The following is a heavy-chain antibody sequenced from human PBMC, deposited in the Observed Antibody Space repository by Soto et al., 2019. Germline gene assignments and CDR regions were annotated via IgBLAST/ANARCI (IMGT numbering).Heavy chain of an antibody. Sequence: WGSLRLSCAASGFTFSSYAMSWVRQAPGKGLEWVSAISGSGGSTYYADSVKGRFTISRDNSKNTLYLQMNSLRAEDTAVYYCAKGLWGYYDSSGYYFDYWGQGTLVTVSS. V-gene: IGHV3-23*01. CDR1: GFTFSSYA. CDR3: AKGLWGYYDSSGYYFDY. D-gene: IGHD3-22*01. CDR2: ISGSGGST. J-gene: IGHJ4*02.